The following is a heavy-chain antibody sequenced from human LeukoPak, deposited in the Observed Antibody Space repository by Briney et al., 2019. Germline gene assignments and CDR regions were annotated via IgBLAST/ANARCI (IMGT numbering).Heavy chain of an antibody. CDR3: ARTVKGTRYMDV. CDR1: GGSISCYY. J-gene: IGHJ6*03. Sequence: PSETLSLTCTVSGGSISCYYWSWIRQPPGKGLEWIGYIYPSGSTNYNPSLKSRVTISVDTSKNQFSLRLSSVTAADTAVYYCARTVKGTRYMDVWGKGTTVTISS. D-gene: IGHD3-10*01. V-gene: IGHV4-59*01. CDR2: IYPSGST.